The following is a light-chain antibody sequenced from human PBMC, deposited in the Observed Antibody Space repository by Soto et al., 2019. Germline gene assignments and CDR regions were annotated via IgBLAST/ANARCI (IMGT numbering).Light chain of an antibody. CDR3: QLDDFLPIT. Sequence: SQITQSPSSLSTSVGDMVAISCQSSQDISDNLNWYQQKQGKAPKVLISDVSNLETGVSSRFSGSGSGTDFTFTIICLQAEDVAPYYCQLDDFLPITFDQGRRLEIK. V-gene: IGKV1-33*01. CDR1: QDISDN. CDR2: DVS. J-gene: IGKJ5*01.